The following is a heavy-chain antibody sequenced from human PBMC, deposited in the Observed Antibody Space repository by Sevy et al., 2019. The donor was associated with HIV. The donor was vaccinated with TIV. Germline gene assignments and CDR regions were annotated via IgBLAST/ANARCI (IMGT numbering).Heavy chain of an antibody. J-gene: IGHJ1*01. Sequence: GGSLRLSRAASGFTFSSYAIHWVRQTPGKGLEWVAVISYDGNNKYYADSVKGRFTVSRDNSKNTLYAQMNSLRAEDTAVYYCAKDHNLWSEGGFLHHWGQGTLVTVSS. CDR1: GFTFSSYA. CDR3: AKDHNLWSEGGFLHH. CDR2: ISYDGNNK. V-gene: IGHV3-30*18. D-gene: IGHD3-10*01.